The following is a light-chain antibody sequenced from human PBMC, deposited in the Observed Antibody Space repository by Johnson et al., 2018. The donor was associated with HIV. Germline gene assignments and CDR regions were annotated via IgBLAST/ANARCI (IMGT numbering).Light chain of an antibody. CDR1: SSDMGNNY. CDR3: GTWDSGLSIFV. Sequence: QSVLTQPPSVSAAPGQKVTISCSGSSSDMGNNYVSWYQQLPGTAPKILIYDNNKRPSGIPDRFSGSKDGSSATLGIHGLPSGDEADYYCGTWDSGLSIFVFGTGTKVTVL. V-gene: IGLV1-51*01. CDR2: DNN. J-gene: IGLJ1*01.